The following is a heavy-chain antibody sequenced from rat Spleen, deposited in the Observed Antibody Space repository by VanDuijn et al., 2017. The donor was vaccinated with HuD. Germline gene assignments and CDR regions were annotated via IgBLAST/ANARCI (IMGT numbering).Heavy chain of an antibody. CDR1: GFTFSSFA. J-gene: IGHJ2*01. Sequence: EVQLVESGGGLVQPGRSLKLSCAAAGFTFSSFAMAWVRQAPKKGLEWVATITSGGSNTYYRDSVKGRFTFSRDNAKSTLYLQMDSLRSEDTAIYYCARRRRDWFYFDYWGQGVMVTVSS. CDR3: ARRRRDWFYFDY. CDR2: ITSGGSNT. V-gene: IGHV5-25*01. D-gene: IGHD1-1*01.